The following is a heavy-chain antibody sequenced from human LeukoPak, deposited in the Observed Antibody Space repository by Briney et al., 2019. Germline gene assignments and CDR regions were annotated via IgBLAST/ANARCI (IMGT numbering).Heavy chain of an antibody. J-gene: IGHJ4*02. V-gene: IGHV3-23*01. Sequence: GGSLRLSCAASGVSFCSYAMSWVGRAPGEGLEWVSAISGSGGSAYYADSVNCRFTISRDNSNITMSLQLNSLIAAETTVYYCSKDSPIAVAGNFDYWGQGTLVTVSS. CDR2: ISGSGGSA. D-gene: IGHD6-19*01. CDR3: SKDSPIAVAGNFDY. CDR1: GVSFCSYA.